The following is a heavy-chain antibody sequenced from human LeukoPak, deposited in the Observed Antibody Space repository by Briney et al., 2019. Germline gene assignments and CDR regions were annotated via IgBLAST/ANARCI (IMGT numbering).Heavy chain of an antibody. CDR1: GGSISSGDYY. J-gene: IGHJ5*02. CDR2: MYYSGST. Sequence: PSQTLSLTCTVSGGSISSGDYYWSWIRQPPGRGLEWIAYMYYSGSTYYNPSLKSRVTMSADTSKNQLSLKLSSVTAADTAVYYCARPYYYDSRIDPWGQGILVTVSS. CDR3: ARPYYYDSRIDP. D-gene: IGHD3-22*01. V-gene: IGHV4-30-4*01.